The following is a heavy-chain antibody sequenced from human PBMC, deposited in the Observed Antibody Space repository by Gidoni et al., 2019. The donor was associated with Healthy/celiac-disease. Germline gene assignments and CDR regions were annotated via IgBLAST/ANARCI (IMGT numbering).Heavy chain of an antibody. J-gene: IGHJ6*02. CDR2: IWYDGSNK. Sequence: QVQLVESGGGVVQPGRSLSISCAAAGFTFSSYGMHWVRQAPGKGLEWVAFIWYDGSNKYYAASVTCRFTISRDNSKITLYLQMNSLRAEDTAVYYCARGIAARSDYYYGMDVWGQGTTVTVSS. V-gene: IGHV3-33*01. CDR1: GFTFSSYG. CDR3: ARGIAARSDYYYGMDV. D-gene: IGHD6-6*01.